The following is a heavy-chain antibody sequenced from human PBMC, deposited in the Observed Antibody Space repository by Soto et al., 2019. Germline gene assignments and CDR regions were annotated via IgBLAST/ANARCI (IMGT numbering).Heavy chain of an antibody. CDR1: GGTFSSYT. CDR3: AREGPPLGYCSSTSCYDDY. J-gene: IGHJ4*02. D-gene: IGHD2-2*01. CDR2: IIPTLGIA. Sequence: ASVKVSCKASGGTFSSYTISWVRQAPGQGLEWMGRIIPTLGIANYAQKFQGRVTITADKSTSTAYMELSSLRSEDTAVYYCAREGPPLGYCSSTSCYDDYWGQGTLVTVSS. V-gene: IGHV1-69*04.